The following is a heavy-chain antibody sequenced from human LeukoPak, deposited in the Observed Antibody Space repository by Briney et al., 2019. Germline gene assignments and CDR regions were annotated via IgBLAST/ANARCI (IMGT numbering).Heavy chain of an antibody. D-gene: IGHD3-9*01. Sequence: GRSLRLSCEASGFTFSSYGMHWVRQAPGKGLEWVAVIWSDASNTYYVDSVKGRFTISRDNSKNTLYLQMNSLRAEDTAVYYCTRTYNIRYFDTWGQGTLVTVSS. V-gene: IGHV3-33*08. J-gene: IGHJ4*02. CDR2: IWSDASNT. CDR1: GFTFSSYG. CDR3: TRTYNIRYFDT.